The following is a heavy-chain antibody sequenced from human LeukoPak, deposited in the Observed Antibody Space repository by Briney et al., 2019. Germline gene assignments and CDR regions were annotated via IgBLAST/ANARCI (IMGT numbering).Heavy chain of an antibody. CDR3: ARTTMTTVTKDAFDI. CDR2: IYPGDSDT. V-gene: IGHV5-51*01. CDR1: GYSFTSYW. J-gene: IGHJ3*02. Sequence: GESLKISCKGSGYSFTSYWIGWVRQMPGKGLEWMEIIYPGDSDTRYSPSFQGQVTISADKSISTAYLQWSSLKASDTAMYYCARTTMTTVTKDAFDIWGQGTMVTVSS. D-gene: IGHD4-17*01.